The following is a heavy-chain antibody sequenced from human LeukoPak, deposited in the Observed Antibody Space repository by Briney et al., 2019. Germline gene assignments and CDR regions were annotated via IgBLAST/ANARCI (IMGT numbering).Heavy chain of an antibody. J-gene: IGHJ4*02. CDR2: ISSGSTYT. Sequence: GGSLRLSCAASGFSFSEYYMTWIRQAPGKGLEWLSYISSGSTYTNYADSVKGRFTISRDNAKNSLYLQMNSLRVEDTAVYYCARLPRDSSSWVIDYWGQGALVTVSS. CDR1: GFSFSEYY. CDR3: ARLPRDSSSWVIDY. V-gene: IGHV3-11*03. D-gene: IGHD2-15*01.